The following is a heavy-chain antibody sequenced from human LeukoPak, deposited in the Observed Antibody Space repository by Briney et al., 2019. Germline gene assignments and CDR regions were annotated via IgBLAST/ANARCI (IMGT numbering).Heavy chain of an antibody. CDR2: ISGSGGST. CDR1: GFTFSSYS. V-gene: IGHV3-23*01. CDR3: AKCLRNRRIVVVFDAFDI. J-gene: IGHJ3*02. Sequence: GGSLRLSCAASGFTFSSYSMNWVRQAPGKGLEWVSAISGSGGSTYYADSVKGRFTISRDNSKNTLYLQMNSLRAEDTAVYYCAKCLRNRRIVVVFDAFDIWGQGTMVTVSS. D-gene: IGHD3-22*01.